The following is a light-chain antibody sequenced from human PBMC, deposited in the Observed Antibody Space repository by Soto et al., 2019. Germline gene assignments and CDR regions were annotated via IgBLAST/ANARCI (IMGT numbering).Light chain of an antibody. J-gene: IGKJ2*01. CDR1: QSVLYSSNNKNY. V-gene: IGKV4-1*01. Sequence: DIVMTQSPDSLAVSLGERATINCKSSQSVLYSSNNKNYLAWYQQKPGQPPKLLIYWASTRESGVPDRFSGSGSGTDFTLTISSLQAGDVAVYYCQQYHTTPRTFGQGTKVDIK. CDR2: WAS. CDR3: QQYHTTPRT.